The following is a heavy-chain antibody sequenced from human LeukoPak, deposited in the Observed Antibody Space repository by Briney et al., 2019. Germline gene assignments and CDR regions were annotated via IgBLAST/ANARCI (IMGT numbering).Heavy chain of an antibody. D-gene: IGHD2-8*01. Sequence: GGSLRLSCAASGITVSSNYMSWVRQAPGKGLEWVSIVYSSGGGGTTFYADSVKGRFTISRDSSKNTLYLQMDSLRAEDTAVYYCARWYCTNKNCYYDFWGRGTLVTVSS. CDR2: VYSSGGGGTT. CDR1: GITVSSNY. J-gene: IGHJ4*02. V-gene: IGHV3-53*01. CDR3: ARWYCTNKNCYYDF.